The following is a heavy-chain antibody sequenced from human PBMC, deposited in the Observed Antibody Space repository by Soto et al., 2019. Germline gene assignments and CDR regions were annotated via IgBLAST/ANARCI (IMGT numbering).Heavy chain of an antibody. D-gene: IGHD5-12*01. CDR3: ARRGWLRLTYYYYYMDV. CDR2: IYYSGST. CDR1: GGSISSSSYY. Sequence: TSETLSLTCTVSGGSISSSSYYWGWIRQPPGKGLEWIGSIYYSGSTYYNPSLKSRVTISVDTSKNQFSLKLSSVTAADTAVYYCARRGWLRLTYYYYYMDVWGKGTTVTVSS. V-gene: IGHV4-39*01. J-gene: IGHJ6*03.